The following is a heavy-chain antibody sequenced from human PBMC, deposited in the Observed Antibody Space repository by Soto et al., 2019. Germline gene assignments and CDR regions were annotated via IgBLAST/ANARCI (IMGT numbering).Heavy chain of an antibody. CDR2: ISYDGSNK. V-gene: IGHV3-30-3*01. D-gene: IGHD6-19*01. CDR1: GFTFSSYA. CDR3: ARDLNRYSSGWYVGYFDY. J-gene: IGHJ4*02. Sequence: QVQLVESGGGVVQPGRSLRLSCAASGFTFSSYAMHWVRQAPGKGLEWVAVISYDGSNKYYADSVKGRFTISRDNSKNTLYLQMSRLRAEDTAVYYCARDLNRYSSGWYVGYFDYWGQGTLVTVSS.